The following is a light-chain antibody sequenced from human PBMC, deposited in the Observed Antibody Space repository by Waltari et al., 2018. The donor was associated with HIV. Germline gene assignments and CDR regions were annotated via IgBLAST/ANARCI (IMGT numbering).Light chain of an antibody. CDR1: SSNIGARAHFD. CDR2: GNN. Sequence: QSVLTQPPSVSGAPGQTVTISCTGSSSNIGARAHFDVQWYQQLPGTAPKLLIYGNNNRPSGVPDRFSGSKSGASASLAITGLQAEDEADYYCQSYDTRLSGSVFGGGTKLTVL. J-gene: IGLJ3*02. CDR3: QSYDTRLSGSV. V-gene: IGLV1-40*01.